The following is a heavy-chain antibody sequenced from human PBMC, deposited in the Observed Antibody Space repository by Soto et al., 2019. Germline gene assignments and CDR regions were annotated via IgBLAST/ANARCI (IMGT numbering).Heavy chain of an antibody. D-gene: IGHD3-22*01. CDR1: GVNLRNYW. Sequence: VGSLRLSCTASGVNLRNYWMHWVRQAPGKGLEWVSNIRSSGRSINYADSVKGRFTISRDNAKNSLYLQMNSLRAEDTAVYYCTRVRDSNDYWGQGTLVTVS. CDR2: IRSSGRSI. CDR3: TRVRDSNDY. V-gene: IGHV3-48*03. J-gene: IGHJ4*02.